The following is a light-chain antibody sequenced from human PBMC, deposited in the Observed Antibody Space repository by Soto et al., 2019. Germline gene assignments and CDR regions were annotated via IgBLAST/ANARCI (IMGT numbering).Light chain of an antibody. CDR3: QQYNNWPPS. CDR2: GAS. V-gene: IGKV3-15*01. J-gene: IGKJ1*01. Sequence: EIVMTQSPATLSVSPGERATLSCRASQSVSGNLAWYQQKPGQAPRLLIYGASTRATGIPARFSGSGSGTESTLTISSLQSEDFAVYCCQQYNNWPPSFGQGTKVEIK. CDR1: QSVSGN.